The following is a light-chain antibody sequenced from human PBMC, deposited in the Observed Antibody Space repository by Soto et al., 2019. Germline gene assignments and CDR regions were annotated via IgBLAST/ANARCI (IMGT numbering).Light chain of an antibody. CDR2: DAS. V-gene: IGKV3-11*01. CDR1: QSVSSY. Sequence: DIVLTQSQATLSLSPGERATRSCRASQSVSSYLAWYQQKPGQAPRLLIYDASNRATGIPARFSGRGSGTDFTLNISRLEPEDFAVYYCQQYVTSPRTFGQGTKVDIK. CDR3: QQYVTSPRT. J-gene: IGKJ1*01.